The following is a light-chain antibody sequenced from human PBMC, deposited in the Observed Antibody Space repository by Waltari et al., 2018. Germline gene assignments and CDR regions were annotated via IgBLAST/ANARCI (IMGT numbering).Light chain of an antibody. Sequence: EIVMTQSPATLSVSPGERATLPCRASRNINNNLAWSHQIPGQAPRLLIYGASTMATGIPARFSGSGSGTEFTLTISSLQSEDFAVYYCQHFHSWPLTFGGGTKVEIK. CDR3: QHFHSWPLT. J-gene: IGKJ4*01. V-gene: IGKV3-15*01. CDR1: RNINNN. CDR2: GAS.